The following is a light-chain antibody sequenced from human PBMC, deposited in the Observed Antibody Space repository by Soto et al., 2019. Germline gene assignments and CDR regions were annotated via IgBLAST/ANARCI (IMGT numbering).Light chain of an antibody. CDR3: QQYGSSPWT. CDR1: QSVSSSY. Sequence: EIVLTQSPGTLSLSPGERATLSCRASQSVSSSYLAWYQQKPGHAPRLLLYGASIMATGIPDRFSGSGSGPDFTLTISRLEPEDFAVYYCQQYGSSPWTFGQGTKVEIK. J-gene: IGKJ1*01. CDR2: GAS. V-gene: IGKV3-20*01.